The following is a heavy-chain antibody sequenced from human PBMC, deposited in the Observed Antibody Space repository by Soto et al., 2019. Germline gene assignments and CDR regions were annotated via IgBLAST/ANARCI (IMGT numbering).Heavy chain of an antibody. V-gene: IGHV3-21*01. CDR2: ISSSSSYI. J-gene: IGHJ4*02. D-gene: IGHD2-15*01. Sequence: GGSLRLSCAASGFTFSSYSMNWVRQAPGKGLEWVSSISSSSSYIYYADSVKGRFTISRDNAKNSLYLQMNSLRAEDTAVYYCARDRRAATPYYFDYWGQGTLVTVSS. CDR3: ARDRRAATPYYFDY. CDR1: GFTFSSYS.